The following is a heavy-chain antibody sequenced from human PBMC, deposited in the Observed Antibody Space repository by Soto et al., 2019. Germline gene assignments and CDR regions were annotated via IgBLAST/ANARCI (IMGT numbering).Heavy chain of an antibody. CDR3: AHPRGYGVFDAVDI. V-gene: IGHV3-23*01. CDR2: ISSTGDST. CDR1: GFIFSTYA. D-gene: IGHD4-17*01. J-gene: IGHJ3*02. Sequence: GGSLRLSCAASGFIFSTYAMNWVRQAPGKGLEWVSAISSTGDSTYYAESVRGRFSISRDNSINTLFLQMSSLRTEDTAVYYCAHPRGYGVFDAVDIWGQGTMVT.